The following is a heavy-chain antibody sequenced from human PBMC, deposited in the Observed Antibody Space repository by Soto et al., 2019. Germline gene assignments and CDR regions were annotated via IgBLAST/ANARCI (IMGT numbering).Heavy chain of an antibody. CDR3: ARHYDILTGYYSPEDY. J-gene: IGHJ4*02. V-gene: IGHV1-69*05. D-gene: IGHD3-9*01. CDR1: GGTFSSYA. CDR2: IIPINGTA. Sequence: GASVKVSCKASGGTFSSYAISWVRQAPGQGLEWMGGIIPINGTANYAQKLQGRVTMTTDESTSTAYMELRSLRSDDTAVYYCARHYDILTGYYSPEDYWGQGTLVTVSS.